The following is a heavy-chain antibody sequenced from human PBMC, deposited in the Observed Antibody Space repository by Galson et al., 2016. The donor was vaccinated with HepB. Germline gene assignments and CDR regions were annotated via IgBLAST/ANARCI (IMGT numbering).Heavy chain of an antibody. V-gene: IGHV3-7*01. CDR2: VKQDGSEK. J-gene: IGHJ5*02. CDR1: GFSLSSYW. D-gene: IGHD2-2*01. CDR3: ASDSRNSRLFT. Sequence: SLRLSCAASGFSLSSYWMSWVRQAPGKGLGWVANVKQDGSEKFYVDSVKGRFTISRDRAKNSLHLQMNSLTVDDTAVYYCASDSRNSRLFTWGKGTLVTVSS.